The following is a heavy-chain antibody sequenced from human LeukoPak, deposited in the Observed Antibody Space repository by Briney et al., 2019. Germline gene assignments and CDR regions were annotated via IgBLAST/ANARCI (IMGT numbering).Heavy chain of an antibody. CDR2: VSANNDIA. J-gene: IGHJ1*01. D-gene: IGHD2-2*01. Sequence: ASVKVSCKASGYTFINFGITWVRQAPGQGLEWMGWVSANNDIANYAHGLQDRVTMTTDISTNTAYMELRSLRSDDAAVYYCARDDAVDWGQGTLVTVSS. CDR1: GYTFINFG. V-gene: IGHV1-18*01. CDR3: ARDDAVD.